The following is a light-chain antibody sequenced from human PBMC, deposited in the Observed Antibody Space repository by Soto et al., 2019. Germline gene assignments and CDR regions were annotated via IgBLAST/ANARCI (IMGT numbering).Light chain of an antibody. Sequence: LTQPASVSGSPGQSITISCTGTGSDVGGYKYVSWYQQLPGKAPKLMIYDVSYRPSGVSDRFSGSKSGNTASLIISGLQAEDEADYYCSSYASSSPFVFGTGTKVTVL. CDR1: GSDVGGYKY. J-gene: IGLJ1*01. CDR3: SSYASSSPFV. V-gene: IGLV2-14*01. CDR2: DVS.